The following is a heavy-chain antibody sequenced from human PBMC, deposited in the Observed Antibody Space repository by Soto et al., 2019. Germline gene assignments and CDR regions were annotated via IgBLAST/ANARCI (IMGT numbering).Heavy chain of an antibody. CDR2: ISDDGGNK. D-gene: IGHD1-1*01. CDR1: GFTFSSYA. Sequence: QVQLVESGGGVVQPGRSLRLSCAASGFTFSSYAMHWVRQAPGKGLEWVAVISDDGGNKYYADSVKGRFTISRDNPKNTLYLQMNSLRPEDTAVYYCAISFAGTTGTGIDYWGQGTLVAVSS. J-gene: IGHJ4*02. V-gene: IGHV3-30-3*01. CDR3: AISFAGTTGTGIDY.